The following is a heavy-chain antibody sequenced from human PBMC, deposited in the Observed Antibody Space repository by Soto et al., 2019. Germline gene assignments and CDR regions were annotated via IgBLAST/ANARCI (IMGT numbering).Heavy chain of an antibody. CDR2: ISSSGSVT. Sequence: GGSLRLSCAASGFTFDNYEMNWVRQAQGMGLEWLSYISSSGSVTYYADSVKGRFTISRDNAKYSLFLQMNSLRAEDTAVYYCAKEATNINNFDYWGQGTLVTVSS. D-gene: IGHD1-26*01. V-gene: IGHV3-48*03. CDR1: GFTFDNYE. CDR3: AKEATNINNFDY. J-gene: IGHJ4*02.